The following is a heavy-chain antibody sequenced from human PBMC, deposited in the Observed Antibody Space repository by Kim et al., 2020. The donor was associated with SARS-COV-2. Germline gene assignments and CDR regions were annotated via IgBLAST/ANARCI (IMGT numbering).Heavy chain of an antibody. CDR3: TRIRGGFYYFMGV. J-gene: IGHJ6*02. Sequence: YAASVIGRFTISRDESINMLYLQMSSLQPEHTAVYYCTRIRGGFYYFMGVWGQGTTVTVSS. D-gene: IGHD3-16*01. V-gene: IGHV3-15*01.